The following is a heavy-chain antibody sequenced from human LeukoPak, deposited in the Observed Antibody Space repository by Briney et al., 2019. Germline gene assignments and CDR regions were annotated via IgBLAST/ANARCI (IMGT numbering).Heavy chain of an antibody. D-gene: IGHD4-11*01. V-gene: IGHV3-30*02. CDR3: TTNDYSKLSFDY. CDR2: IRYDGSNK. J-gene: IGHJ4*02. CDR1: GFTFSSYG. Sequence: GGSLRLSCAASGFTFSSYGMHWVRQAPGKGPEWVAFIRYDGSNKYYADSVKGRFTISRDNSKNTLYLQMNSLRAEDTAVYYCTTNDYSKLSFDYWGQGTLVTVSS.